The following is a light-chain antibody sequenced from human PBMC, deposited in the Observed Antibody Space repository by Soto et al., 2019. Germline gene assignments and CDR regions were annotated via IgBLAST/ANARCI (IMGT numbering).Light chain of an antibody. V-gene: IGLV2-14*01. CDR2: EVS. Sequence: QSALTQPASVSGSPGQSITISCTGTSSDVGLYNYVSWYQQYPGKAPKLMIFEVSNRPSGVSNRFSASKSGNTASLTISGLQAEYEAEYYCISYTTASTSYVFGTGTKVTVL. CDR3: ISYTTASTSYV. CDR1: SSDVGLYNY. J-gene: IGLJ1*01.